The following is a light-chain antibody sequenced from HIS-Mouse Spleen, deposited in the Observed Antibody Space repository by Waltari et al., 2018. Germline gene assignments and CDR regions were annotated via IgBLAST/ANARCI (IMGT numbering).Light chain of an antibody. CDR2: KDS. V-gene: IGLV3-25*03. CDR1: ALPKQY. Sequence: SYELTQPPSVSVSPGQTARITCPGDALPKQYAYWYQQKPGPAPVLVIYKDSERPSGIPERFSGSSSGTTVTLTISGVQAEDEADYYCQSADSSGTYHVVFGGGTKLTVL. J-gene: IGLJ2*01. CDR3: QSADSSGTYHVV.